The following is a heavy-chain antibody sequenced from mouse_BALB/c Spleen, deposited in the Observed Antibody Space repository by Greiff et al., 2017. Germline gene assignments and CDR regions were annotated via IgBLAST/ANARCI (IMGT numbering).Heavy chain of an antibody. V-gene: IGHV1-5*01. CDR2: IYPGNSDT. Sequence: DVQLQESGTVLARPGASVKMSCKASGYTFTSYWMHWVKQRPGQGLEWIGAIYPGNSDTSYNQKFKGKAKLTAVTSTSTAYMELSSLTNEDSAVYYCTRSDGYWYFDVWGAGTTVTVSS. CDR1: GYTFTSYW. CDR3: TRSDGYWYFDV. J-gene: IGHJ1*01.